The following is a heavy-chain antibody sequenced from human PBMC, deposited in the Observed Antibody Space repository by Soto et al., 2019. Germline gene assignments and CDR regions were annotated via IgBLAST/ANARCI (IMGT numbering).Heavy chain of an antibody. CDR2: IYYSGST. V-gene: IGHV4-59*01. CDR3: ARAGGYCSSTSCYGVYYYGMDV. D-gene: IGHD2-2*01. J-gene: IGHJ6*02. Sequence: SETLSLTCTVSGGSISSYYWSWIRQPPGKGLEWIGYIYYSGSTNYNPSLKSRVTISVDTSKNQFSLKLSSVTAAGTAVYYCARAGGYCSSTSCYGVYYYGMDVWGQGTTGTVSS. CDR1: GGSISSYY.